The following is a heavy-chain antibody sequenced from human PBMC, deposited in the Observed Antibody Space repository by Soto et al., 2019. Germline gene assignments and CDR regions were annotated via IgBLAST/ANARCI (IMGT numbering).Heavy chain of an antibody. D-gene: IGHD2-2*01. V-gene: IGHV1-18*01. CDR3: ARDFVVVPAATEAFDI. CDR2: ISAYNGNT. J-gene: IGHJ3*02. CDR1: GYTFTSYG. Sequence: QVQLVQSGAEVKKPGASVKVSCKASGYTFTSYGISWVRQAPGQGLEWMGWISAYNGNTNYAQKLQCRVTMTTDTSTSTAYMELRSLRSDDTAVYYCARDFVVVPAATEAFDIWGQGTMVTVSS.